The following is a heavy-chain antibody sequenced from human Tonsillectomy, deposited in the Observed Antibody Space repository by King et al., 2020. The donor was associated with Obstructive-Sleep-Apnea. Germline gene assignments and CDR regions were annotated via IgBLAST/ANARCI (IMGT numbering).Heavy chain of an antibody. Sequence: VQLVESGGGVVQPGRSLRLSCAASGFTFSSYAMHWVRQAPGKGLEWVAVISYDGSNKYYGDSVKGRFTISRDNSKNTLYLQMNSLRAEDTAVYYCARGPRWQLVPNWFDPWGQGTLVTVSS. J-gene: IGHJ5*02. CDR3: ARGPRWQLVPNWFDP. CDR2: ISYDGSNK. V-gene: IGHV3-30-3*01. D-gene: IGHD6-13*01. CDR1: GFTFSSYA.